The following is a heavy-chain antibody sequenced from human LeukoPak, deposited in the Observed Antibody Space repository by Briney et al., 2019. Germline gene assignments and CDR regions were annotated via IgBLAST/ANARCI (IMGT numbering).Heavy chain of an antibody. CDR1: GGSISSYY. CDR2: IYYSGST. D-gene: IGHD5-18*01. V-gene: IGHV4-59*01. CDR3: ARGPWPSGYSYGYYLDY. J-gene: IGHJ4*02. Sequence: SETLSLTCTVSGGSISSYYWSWIRQPPGKGLEWIGYIYYSGSTNYNPSLKSRVTISVDTSKNQFSLKLSSVTAADTAVYYCARGPWPSGYSYGYYLDYWGQGTLVTVSS.